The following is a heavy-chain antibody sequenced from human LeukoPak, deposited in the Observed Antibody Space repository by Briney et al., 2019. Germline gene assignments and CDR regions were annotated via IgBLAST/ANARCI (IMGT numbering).Heavy chain of an antibody. CDR1: GGSISSGSYY. Sequence: SETLSLTCTVSGGSISSGSYYWSWTRQPAGKGLEWIGRIYTSGSTNYNPSLKSRVTISVDTSKNQFSLKLSSVTAADTAVYYCAREEWELGYRDAFDIWGQGTMVTVSS. CDR3: AREEWELGYRDAFDI. CDR2: IYTSGST. D-gene: IGHD1-26*01. J-gene: IGHJ3*02. V-gene: IGHV4-61*02.